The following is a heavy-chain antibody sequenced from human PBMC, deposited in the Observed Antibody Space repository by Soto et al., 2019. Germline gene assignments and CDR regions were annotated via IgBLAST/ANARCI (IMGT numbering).Heavy chain of an antibody. Sequence: EVKLLESGGRLVQPGGSLRLSCAASGFNFNILAMNWVRQAPGKGLEWVSGISGGGGSTYYADSVKGRFTISRDNSKNTLYLQMNSLRAEDTAVYYCAKDPTSYDSSAQFDSWGQRTLVTVSS. D-gene: IGHD3-22*01. CDR2: ISGGGGST. J-gene: IGHJ4*02. CDR3: AKDPTSYDSSAQFDS. CDR1: GFNFNILA. V-gene: IGHV3-23*01.